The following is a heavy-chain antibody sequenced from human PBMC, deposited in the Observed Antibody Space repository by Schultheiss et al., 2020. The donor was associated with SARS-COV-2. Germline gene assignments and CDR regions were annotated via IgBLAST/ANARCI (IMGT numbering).Heavy chain of an antibody. CDR3: AREGRIAAAGTGGGDYYYGMDV. D-gene: IGHD6-13*01. CDR1: GFTFSSYA. J-gene: IGHJ6*02. Sequence: GGSLRLSCAASGFTFSSYAMHWVRQAPGKGLEWVAVISYDGSNKYYADSVKGRFTISRDTSKNTLYLQMNSLRAEDTAVYYCAREGRIAAAGTGGGDYYYGMDVWGQGTTVTVSS. CDR2: ISYDGSNK. V-gene: IGHV3-30*04.